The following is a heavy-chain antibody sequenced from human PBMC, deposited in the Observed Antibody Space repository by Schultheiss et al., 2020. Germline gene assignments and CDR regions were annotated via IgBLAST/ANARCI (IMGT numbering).Heavy chain of an antibody. CDR3: ARGTEIVVVPDAFDI. CDR2: MNHSGGT. J-gene: IGHJ3*02. CDR1: GGSISSSSYY. V-gene: IGHV4-39*07. Sequence: SETLSLTCTVSGGSISSSSYYWSWIRQPPGKGLEWIGEMNHSGGTDYTPSLKSRVTMSVDTSKNQFSLKLSSVTAADTAVYYCARGTEIVVVPDAFDIWGQGTMVTGSS. D-gene: IGHD3-22*01.